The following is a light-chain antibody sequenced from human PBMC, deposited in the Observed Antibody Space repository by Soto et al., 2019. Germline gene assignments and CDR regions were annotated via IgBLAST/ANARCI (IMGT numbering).Light chain of an antibody. J-gene: IGKJ5*01. CDR2: DAS. CDR3: QQYNSWPPIT. V-gene: IGKV3-15*01. CDR1: QSVSSN. Sequence: EIVIAQSPATPSLSSGEKTTLSCRASQSVSSNLAWYQQKPGQAPRLLIYDASTRATGIPDRFSGGGSGTEFTLTISSLQSEDFVVYYCQQYNSWPPITFGQGTRLEI.